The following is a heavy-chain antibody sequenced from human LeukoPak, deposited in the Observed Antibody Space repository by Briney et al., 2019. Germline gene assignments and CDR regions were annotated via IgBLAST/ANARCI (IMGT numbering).Heavy chain of an antibody. CDR3: AGVWWFGDPLGLDAFDI. CDR2: ISAYNGNT. V-gene: IGHV1-18*01. J-gene: IGHJ3*02. CDR1: GYTFTICD. D-gene: IGHD3-10*01. Sequence: ASETVSRKSSGYTFTICDISWGLQAPGHGLEWMGWISAYNGNTNYAQKSQGRGTITTDTSTSTAYMELRSLRSADTTVYYSAGVWWFGDPLGLDAFDIWGEGTMVTVSS.